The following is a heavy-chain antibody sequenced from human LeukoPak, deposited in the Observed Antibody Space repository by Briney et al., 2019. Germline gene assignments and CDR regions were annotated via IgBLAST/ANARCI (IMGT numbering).Heavy chain of an antibody. CDR2: TNSDGSSI. D-gene: IGHD2-2*01. CDR3: ARDGPATLDY. V-gene: IGHV3-74*01. Sequence: GGSLRLSCAASGFTSSDYWMHWVRQAPGKGLVWVSRTNSDGSSISYADSVKGRFTISRDNAKNTLYLQMNSLRAEDTAVYYCARDGPATLDYWGQGILVTVSS. J-gene: IGHJ4*02. CDR1: GFTSSDYW.